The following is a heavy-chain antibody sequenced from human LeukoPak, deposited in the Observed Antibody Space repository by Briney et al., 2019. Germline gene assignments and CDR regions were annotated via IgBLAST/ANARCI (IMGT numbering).Heavy chain of an antibody. J-gene: IGHJ4*02. CDR1: GFTFSSYS. CDR3: VRGDQEASEPAFDY. CDR2: ISSGGSTI. V-gene: IGHV3-48*02. Sequence: GGSLRLSCAASGFTFSSYSMNWVRQAPGKGLEWVSYISSGGSTIYYADSVRGRFTISRDTAKNSLYLEMNSLRDEDTAMYYCVRGDQEASEPAFDYWGQETLVTVSS. D-gene: IGHD1-14*01.